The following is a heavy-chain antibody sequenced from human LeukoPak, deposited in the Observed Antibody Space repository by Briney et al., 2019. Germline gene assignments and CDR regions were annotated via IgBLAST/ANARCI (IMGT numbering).Heavy chain of an antibody. Sequence: ASVKVSCKASGYTFTGYYMHWVRQAPGQGLEWMGWINPNSGGTNYAQKFQGRVTMTRDTSISTAYMELSRLRSDDTAVYYCARVGIFGVVIINYFDYWSQGTLVTVSS. J-gene: IGHJ4*02. V-gene: IGHV1-2*02. CDR1: GYTFTGYY. D-gene: IGHD3-3*01. CDR2: INPNSGGT. CDR3: ARVGIFGVVIINYFDY.